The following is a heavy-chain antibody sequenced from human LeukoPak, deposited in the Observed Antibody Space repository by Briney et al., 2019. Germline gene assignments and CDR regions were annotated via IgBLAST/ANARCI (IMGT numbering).Heavy chain of an antibody. V-gene: IGHV4-4*09. CDR2: IYTTGNA. CDR1: GVSISSYY. J-gene: IGHJ4*02. D-gene: IGHD6-13*01. CDR3: ARHERDSSWYYFDY. Sequence: SETLSLTCNVSGVSISSYYWSWIRQPPGKGLEWIGYIYTTGNANYNPSLKSRVTLSVDTSKNQFSLKLNSVTAADTAVYYCARHERDSSWYYFDYWGQGTLVTVSS.